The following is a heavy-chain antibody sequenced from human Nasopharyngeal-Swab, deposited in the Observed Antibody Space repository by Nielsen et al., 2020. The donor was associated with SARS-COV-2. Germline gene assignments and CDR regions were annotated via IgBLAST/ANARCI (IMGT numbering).Heavy chain of an antibody. J-gene: IGHJ4*02. V-gene: IGHV3-23*01. Sequence: VRQAPGKGLEWVSTVSGSGDSTYYADSVKGRFTISRDNSKSTLYLQMNSLRVEDTAVYYCARAKVVVVAASDYWGQGTLVTVSS. D-gene: IGHD2-15*01. CDR2: VSGSGDST. CDR3: ARAKVVVVAASDY.